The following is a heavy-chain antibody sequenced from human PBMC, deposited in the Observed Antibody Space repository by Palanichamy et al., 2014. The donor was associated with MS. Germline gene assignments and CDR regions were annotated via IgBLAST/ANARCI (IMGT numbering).Heavy chain of an antibody. J-gene: IGHJ6*02. CDR3: ASASYCSDNSCPWGYGMDA. D-gene: IGHD2-15*01. V-gene: IGHV3-48*01. CDR2: TSVGSKTI. Sequence: SYSLNWVRQAPGKGLEWVSYTSVGSKTIYYADSVKGRFTISRDNAKNSMYLQMNSLRGEDTAVYYCASASYCSDNSCPWGYGMDAWGQGTAVTVS. CDR1: SYS.